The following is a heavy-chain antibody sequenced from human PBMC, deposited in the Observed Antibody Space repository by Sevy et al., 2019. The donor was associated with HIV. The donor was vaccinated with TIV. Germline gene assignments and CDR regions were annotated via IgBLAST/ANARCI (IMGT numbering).Heavy chain of an antibody. V-gene: IGHV3-7*01. CDR1: GFTFSSYW. J-gene: IGHJ6*02. CDR3: AREGRQWLVRRYYYYGMDV. CDR2: IKQDGSEK. D-gene: IGHD6-19*01. Sequence: GESLKISCAASGFTFSSYWMSWVRQAPGKGLEWVANIKQDGSEKYYVDSVKGRFTISRDNAKNSLYLQMNSLRAEDTAVYYGAREGRQWLVRRYYYYGMDVWGQGTTVTVSS.